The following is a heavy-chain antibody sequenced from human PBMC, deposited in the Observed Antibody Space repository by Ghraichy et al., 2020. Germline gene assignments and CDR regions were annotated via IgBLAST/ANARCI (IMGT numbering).Heavy chain of an antibody. Sequence: SETLSLTCTVSGGSIYSSIYYWGWIRQPPGKGLEWIGSIYYSGSAYYNPSLKSRVTISVDTSKNQFFLRLSSVTAADTAVYYCARYTSGWYYFDYWGQGALVTVSS. CDR2: IYYSGSA. CDR1: GGSIYSSIYY. J-gene: IGHJ4*02. CDR3: ARYTSGWYYFDY. V-gene: IGHV4-39*01. D-gene: IGHD6-19*01.